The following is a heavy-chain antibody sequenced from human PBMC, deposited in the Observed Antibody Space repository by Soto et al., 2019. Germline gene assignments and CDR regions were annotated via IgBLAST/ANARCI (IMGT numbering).Heavy chain of an antibody. CDR1: GGSIGSYY. D-gene: IGHD1-1*01. CDR3: ARDQLEGNWFDP. CDR2: IYYSGST. V-gene: IGHV4-59*12. J-gene: IGHJ5*02. Sequence: SETLSLTCSVSGGSIGSYYWSWIRQPPGKGLEWIGYIYYSGSTNYNPSLKSRVTISVDTSKNQFSLKLSSVTAADTAVYYCARDQLEGNWFDPWGQGTLVTVSS.